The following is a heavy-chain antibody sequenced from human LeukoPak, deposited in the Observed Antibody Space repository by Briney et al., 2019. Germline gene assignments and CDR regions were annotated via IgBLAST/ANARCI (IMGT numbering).Heavy chain of an antibody. V-gene: IGHV3-7*01. CDR2: INQDGSEK. J-gene: IGHJ4*02. CDR1: GFTFSSHW. D-gene: IGHD6-13*01. CDR3: ARDGVAPGIYFDY. Sequence: HAGGSLRLSCAASGFTFSSHWMSWVRQAPGKGLEWVANINQDGSEKSSVDSVKGRFTISRDNAKNSLYLQMNSLRAEDTAVYYCARDGVAPGIYFDYWGQGTLVTVSS.